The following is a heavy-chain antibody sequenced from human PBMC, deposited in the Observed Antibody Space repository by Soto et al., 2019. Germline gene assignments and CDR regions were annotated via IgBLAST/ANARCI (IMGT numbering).Heavy chain of an antibody. CDR2: INPNGGST. J-gene: IGHJ5*02. CDR1: GYIFINYY. D-gene: IGHD2-15*01. CDR3: AREYCSGGNCYSGSFDP. V-gene: IGHV1-46*01. Sequence: GASVKVSCKASGYIFINYYMHWVRQAPGQGLEWMGRINPNGGSTSYAQKFLGRVTMTSDTSTSTLYMELSSLRSEDTAVYYCAREYCSGGNCYSGSFDPWGQGTLVTVSS.